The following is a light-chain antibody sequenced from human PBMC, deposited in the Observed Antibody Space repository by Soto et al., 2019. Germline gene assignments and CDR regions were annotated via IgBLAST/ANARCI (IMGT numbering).Light chain of an antibody. J-gene: IGKJ1*01. CDR1: QSISTW. CDR2: QAS. V-gene: IGKV1-5*03. CDR3: QQYERYST. Sequence: DIQMTQSPSTLSASVGDRVTITCRASQSISTWLAWYQHKPGKAPKLLIYQASTLESGVPSRFSGSGFGTEFTLTISGLQPEDSATYYCQQYERYSTFGQGTKVEIK.